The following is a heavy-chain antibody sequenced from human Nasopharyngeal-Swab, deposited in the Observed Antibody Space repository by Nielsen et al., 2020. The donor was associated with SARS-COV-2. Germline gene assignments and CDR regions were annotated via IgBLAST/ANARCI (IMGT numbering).Heavy chain of an antibody. Sequence: GGSLRLSCAASGFTVSSYAMSWVRQAPGKGLEWVSAISGSGGSTYYADSVKGRFTISRDNSKNTLYLQMNSLRAEDTAVYYCARGIVVVTASDYWGQGTLVTVSS. D-gene: IGHD2-21*02. CDR1: GFTVSSYA. CDR3: ARGIVVVTASDY. J-gene: IGHJ4*02. V-gene: IGHV3-23*01. CDR2: ISGSGGST.